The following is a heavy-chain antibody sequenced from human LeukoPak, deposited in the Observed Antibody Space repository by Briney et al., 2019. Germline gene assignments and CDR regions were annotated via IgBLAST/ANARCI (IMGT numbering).Heavy chain of an antibody. CDR2: IYYSGST. CDR1: GGSVSSGSYY. J-gene: IGHJ4*02. V-gene: IGHV4-61*01. Sequence: SETLSLTCTVSGGSVSSGSYYWSWIRQPPGKGLEWIGYIYYSGSTNYNPSLKSRVTISVDTSKNQFSLKLSSVTAADTAVYYCARGFSGTADYWGQGTLVTVSS. CDR3: ARGFSGTADY. D-gene: IGHD1-1*01.